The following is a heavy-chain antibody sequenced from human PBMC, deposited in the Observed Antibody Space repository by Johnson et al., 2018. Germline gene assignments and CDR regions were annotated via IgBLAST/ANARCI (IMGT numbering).Heavy chain of an antibody. J-gene: IGHJ4*02. CDR3: AKDLYESSLFLLSFLLSR. Sequence: EVQLVESGGGLIQPGRSLRLSCEASGFTFDDYAMHWVRQVPGRGLEWVSGISWDSATVDYADSVKGRFTISRDNGNNSLYLQMNSLRPEDTALYYCAKDLYESSLFLLSFLLSRWGPGTLVTVSS. CDR1: GFTFDDYA. V-gene: IGHV3-9*01. CDR2: ISWDSATV. D-gene: IGHD6-13*01.